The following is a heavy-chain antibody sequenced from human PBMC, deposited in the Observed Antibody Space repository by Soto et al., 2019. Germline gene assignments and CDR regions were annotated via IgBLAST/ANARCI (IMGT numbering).Heavy chain of an antibody. V-gene: IGHV1-58*02. J-gene: IGHJ6*02. CDR1: GFTFTSSA. CDR3: APPGSGSYYYGMDV. CDR2: IVVGSRNT. Sequence: QMQLVQSGPEVKKPGTSVKVSCKASGFTFTSSAMQWVRQARGQRLEWIGWIVVGSRNTNDAQKFQERVTITTDMSTSTAYMELSSLRSEDTAVYYCAPPGSGSYYYGMDVWGQGTTVTVSS. D-gene: IGHD3-10*01.